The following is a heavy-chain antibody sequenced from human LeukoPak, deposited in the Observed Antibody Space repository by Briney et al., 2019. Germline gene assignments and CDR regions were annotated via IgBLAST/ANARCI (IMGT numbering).Heavy chain of an antibody. D-gene: IGHD3-10*01. J-gene: IGHJ3*02. CDR3: SRRGRFFGSGTYSWAFDI. CDR1: GGSFSGYY. Sequence: SETLSLTCAVYGGSFSGYYWSWIRQPPGKGLEWIGEINHSGSTYYNPSLKSRVTISVDTSNNQFSLKLSSVTAADTAVYYCSRRGRFFGSGTYSWAFDIWGQGTMVTVSS. CDR2: INHSGST. V-gene: IGHV4-34*01.